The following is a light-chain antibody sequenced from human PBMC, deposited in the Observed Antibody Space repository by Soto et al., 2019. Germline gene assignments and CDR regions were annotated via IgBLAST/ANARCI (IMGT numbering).Light chain of an antibody. CDR3: QHYNSYSEA. CDR1: QTISGW. CDR2: KAS. J-gene: IGKJ1*01. Sequence: DIPKTQPPSTLAASVGDRLTITCRASQTISGWLAWYQQKPGKAPKLLIYKASTLKSGVPSRFSGSGSGTEFTLTISSLQPDDFATYYCQHYNSYSEAFGQGTEVDIK. V-gene: IGKV1-5*03.